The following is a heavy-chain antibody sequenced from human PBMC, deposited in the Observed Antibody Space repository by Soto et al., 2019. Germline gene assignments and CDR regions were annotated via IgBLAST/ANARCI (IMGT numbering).Heavy chain of an antibody. Sequence: EVQLVESGGGLVQSGGSLRLSCIASGFSLTQYWMSWVRQTPRKGLEWVAKINEDGTKRDYMESVEGRFTISRDNAKNSVSLKMNSLIADDKAVYFCTRWDGGCIGVSCFVDFWGQGTLVTVTS. V-gene: IGHV3-7*01. CDR3: TRWDGGCIGVSCFVDF. J-gene: IGHJ4*02. CDR2: INEDGTKR. CDR1: GFSLTQYW. D-gene: IGHD2-2*01.